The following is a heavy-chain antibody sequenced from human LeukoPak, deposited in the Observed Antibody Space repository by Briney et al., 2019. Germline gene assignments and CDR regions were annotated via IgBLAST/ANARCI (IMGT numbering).Heavy chain of an antibody. V-gene: IGHV3-74*01. J-gene: IGHJ5*02. D-gene: IGHD6-19*01. CDR3: ARELAVPNTNFDP. Sequence: GGSLRLSCVASGFTISSYWRHWVRHAPGKGLVWVSRIQSDGSSTSYADSVKGRFTISRDNAKNTLHLQMNSLRAEDTAVYYCARELAVPNTNFDPWGQGTLVTVSS. CDR1: GFTISSYW. CDR2: IQSDGSST.